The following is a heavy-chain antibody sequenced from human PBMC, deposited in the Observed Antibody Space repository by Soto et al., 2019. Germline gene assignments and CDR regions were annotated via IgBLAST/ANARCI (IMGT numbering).Heavy chain of an antibody. D-gene: IGHD1-7*01. CDR1: GFTFSSYA. J-gene: IGHJ4*02. Sequence: EVQLLESGGGLVQPGGSLRLSCAASGFTFSSYAMSWVRQAPGKGLEWVSAISGSGGSTYYADSVKGRFTISRDNSKNTLYLQMNSLRAEDTAVYYCAKDQNAGWLHQRELTFDYWGQGTLVTVSS. V-gene: IGHV3-23*01. CDR3: AKDQNAGWLHQRELTFDY. CDR2: ISGSGGST.